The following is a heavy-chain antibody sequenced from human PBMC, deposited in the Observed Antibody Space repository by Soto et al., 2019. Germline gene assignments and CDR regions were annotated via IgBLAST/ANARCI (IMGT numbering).Heavy chain of an antibody. D-gene: IGHD2-21*02. CDR3: ARSGVTGIVIPSHWFDP. V-gene: IGHV4-31*03. J-gene: IGHJ5*02. CDR2: ISSSGST. Sequence: TLSLTCTVSGDSIVVVGYWSWIRQFPGRGLEWIGCISSSGSTYYNPALNNRISLSLDTSQNQFSLKLLSVTAADTAIYYCARSGVTGIVIPSHWFDPWGQGNLVTVSS. CDR1: GDSIVVVGY.